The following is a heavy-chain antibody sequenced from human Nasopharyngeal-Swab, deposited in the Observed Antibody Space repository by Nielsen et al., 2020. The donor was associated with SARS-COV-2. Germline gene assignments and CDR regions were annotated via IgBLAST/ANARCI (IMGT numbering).Heavy chain of an antibody. D-gene: IGHD3-16*02. CDR3: ARDSGYDYVWGSYLYNDY. J-gene: IGHJ4*02. CDR2: ISSSSYI. Sequence: WIRQPPGKGLEWVSSISSSSYIYYADSVKGRFTISRDNAKNSLYLQMNSLRAEDTAVYYCARDSGYDYVWGSYLYNDYWGQGTPVTVSS. V-gene: IGHV3-69-1*01.